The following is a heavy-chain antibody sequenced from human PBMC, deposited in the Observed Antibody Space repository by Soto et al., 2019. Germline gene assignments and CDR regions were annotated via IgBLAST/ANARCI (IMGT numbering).Heavy chain of an antibody. D-gene: IGHD3-22*01. CDR1: GFTFSSYA. V-gene: IGHV3-23*01. CDR3: AKDPLVVITTGEFDYFDY. Sequence: GGSLRLSCAASGFTFSSYAMSWVRQAPGKGLEWVSAISGSGGSTYYADSVKGRFTISRDNSKNTLYLQMSSLRAEDTAVYYCAKDPLVVITTGEFDYFDYWGQGTLVTAPQ. J-gene: IGHJ4*02. CDR2: ISGSGGST.